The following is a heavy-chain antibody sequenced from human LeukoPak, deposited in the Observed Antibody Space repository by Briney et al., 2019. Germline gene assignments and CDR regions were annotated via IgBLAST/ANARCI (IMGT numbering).Heavy chain of an antibody. CDR2: IYYSGST. CDR1: GGSISSSSYY. D-gene: IGHD3-16*01. V-gene: IGHV4-39*07. Sequence: SETLSLTCTVSGGSISSSSYYWGWIRQPPGKGLEWIGSIYYSGSTYYNPSLKSRVAISVDTSKNQFSLKLSSVTAADTAVYYCARVFGGPFDYWGQGTLVTVSS. J-gene: IGHJ4*02. CDR3: ARVFGGPFDY.